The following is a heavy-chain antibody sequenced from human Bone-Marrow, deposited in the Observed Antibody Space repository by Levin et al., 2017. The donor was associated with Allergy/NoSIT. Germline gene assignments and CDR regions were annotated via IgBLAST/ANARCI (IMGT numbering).Heavy chain of an antibody. V-gene: IGHV4-59*01. CDR3: AREWAYGSGSYWSKGSYMDV. CDR1: GGSISSYY. Sequence: PSETLSLTCTVSGGSISSYYWSWIRQPPGKGLEWIGYIYYSGSTNYNPSLKSRVTISVDTSKNQFSLKLSSVTAADTAVYYCAREWAYGSGSYWSKGSYMDVWGKGTTVTVSS. D-gene: IGHD3-10*01. CDR2: IYYSGST. J-gene: IGHJ6*03.